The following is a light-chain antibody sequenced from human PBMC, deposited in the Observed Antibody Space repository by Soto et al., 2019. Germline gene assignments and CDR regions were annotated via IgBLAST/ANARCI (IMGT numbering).Light chain of an antibody. CDR3: RHRNNWPT. CDR1: ESISIY. Sequence: DIVLTQSPAFLSLSPGDRATLSCRATESISIYLAWFQQKPGQAPRLLIYKGSKRAPGVPGRFSVSGSETDFTLTIDSLEPEDFGVYYCRHRNNWPTFGPGTKLDIK. V-gene: IGKV3-11*01. J-gene: IGKJ3*01. CDR2: KGS.